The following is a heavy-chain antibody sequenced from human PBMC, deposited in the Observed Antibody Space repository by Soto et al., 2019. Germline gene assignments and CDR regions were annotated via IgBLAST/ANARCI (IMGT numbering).Heavy chain of an antibody. Sequence: QVQLVESGGGVIQPGRSLRLSCAASGFTFRSYAMDWVRQAPGRGLDWVAVISYDGSSKYYADSVKGRFTISRDNSKNTLYLQMNSLRAEDTAVYYCARAGYDSSDYLVAWGQGTLVTVSS. CDR1: GFTFRSYA. D-gene: IGHD3-22*01. CDR3: ARAGYDSSDYLVA. V-gene: IGHV3-30-3*01. J-gene: IGHJ5*02. CDR2: ISYDGSSK.